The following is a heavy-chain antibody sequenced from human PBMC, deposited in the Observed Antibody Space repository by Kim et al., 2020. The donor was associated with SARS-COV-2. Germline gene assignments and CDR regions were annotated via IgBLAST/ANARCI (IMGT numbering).Heavy chain of an antibody. CDR1: GGSISSYY. D-gene: IGHD3-3*01. CDR2: IYYSGST. Sequence: SETLSLTCTASGGSISSYYWSWIRQPPGKGLEWIGYIYYSGSTNYNPSLKSRVTISVDTSKNQFSLRLSSVTAADTAVYYCARESKGRFSGAFDIWGQGTMVTVSS. V-gene: IGHV4-59*01. J-gene: IGHJ3*02. CDR3: ARESKGRFSGAFDI.